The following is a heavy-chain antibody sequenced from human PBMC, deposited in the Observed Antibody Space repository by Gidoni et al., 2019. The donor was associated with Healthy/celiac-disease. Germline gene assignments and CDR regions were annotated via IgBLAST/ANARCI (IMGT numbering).Heavy chain of an antibody. J-gene: IGHJ4*02. CDR1: GGSISSCGYS. CDR3: ARGPRNRGFGEPDRFDY. D-gene: IGHD3-10*01. V-gene: IGHV4-30-2*01. CDR2: IYHSGST. Sequence: LQLQESGSGLVKPSQTLSLTCAVSGGSISSCGYSWSWIRQPPGKGLEWIGYIYHSGSTYYNPSLKSRVTISVDRSKNQFSLKLSSVTAADTAVYYCARGPRNRGFGEPDRFDYWGQGTLVTVSS.